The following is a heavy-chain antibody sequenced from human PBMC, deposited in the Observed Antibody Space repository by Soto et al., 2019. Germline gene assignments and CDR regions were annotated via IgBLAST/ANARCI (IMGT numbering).Heavy chain of an antibody. CDR1: GGTFSSYT. J-gene: IGHJ4*02. Sequence: QVQLVQSGAEVKKPGSSVKVSCKASGGTFSSYTISWVRQAPGQGLEWMGRIIPILGIANYAQKFQGRVTITADKSTSTASMELSSLRSEDTAVYYCASHPLGYCSGGSCYSIDYWGQGTLVTVSS. CDR3: ASHPLGYCSGGSCYSIDY. D-gene: IGHD2-15*01. V-gene: IGHV1-69*02. CDR2: IIPILGIA.